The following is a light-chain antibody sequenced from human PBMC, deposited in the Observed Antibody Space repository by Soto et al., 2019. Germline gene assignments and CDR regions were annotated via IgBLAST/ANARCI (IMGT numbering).Light chain of an antibody. Sequence: VLTHTPRTLPPSDGERATLSCSSTKHVSNNYLAWYQQKPGQAPKLLIYGASTRDSGIPERFSGSGSGTDFTLTISRLEPEDFATYYCQQHNTYPRTFGQGTRVEIK. J-gene: IGKJ5*01. CDR2: GAS. CDR1: KHVSNNY. V-gene: IGKV3-20*01. CDR3: QQHNTYPRT.